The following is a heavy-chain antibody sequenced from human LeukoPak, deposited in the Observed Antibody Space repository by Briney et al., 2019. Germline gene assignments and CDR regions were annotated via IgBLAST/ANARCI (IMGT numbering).Heavy chain of an antibody. CDR1: GGSISSYY. V-gene: IGHV4-59*01. CDR3: ARERGSFGQDAFDI. CDR2: IYYSGST. D-gene: IGHD3-16*01. Sequence: SETLSLTCTVSGGSISSYYWGWIRQPPGRGLVWIGYIYYSGSTNYNPSLKSRVTISVDTSKNQFSLKLSSVTAADTAVYYCARERGSFGQDAFDIWGQGTMVTVSS. J-gene: IGHJ3*02.